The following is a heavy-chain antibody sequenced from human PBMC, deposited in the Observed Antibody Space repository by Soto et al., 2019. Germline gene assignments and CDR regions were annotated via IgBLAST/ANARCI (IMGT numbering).Heavy chain of an antibody. CDR2: ISWDGGST. V-gene: IGHV3-43D*04. J-gene: IGHJ6*02. CDR1: GFTFDDYA. Sequence: GGSLRLSCAASGFTFDDYAMHWVRQAPGKGLEWVSLISWDGGSTYYADSVKGRFTISRDNSKNSLYLQMNSLRAEDTALYYCAKDMLITASLYYHGMDVWGQGNKVTVSS. D-gene: IGHD1-20*01. CDR3: AKDMLITASLYYHGMDV.